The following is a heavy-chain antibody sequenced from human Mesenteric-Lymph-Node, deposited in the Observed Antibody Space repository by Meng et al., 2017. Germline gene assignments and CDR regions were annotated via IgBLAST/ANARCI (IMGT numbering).Heavy chain of an antibody. CDR3: ARDRPYYYDSSGYYSDNWFDP. J-gene: IGHJ5*02. Sequence: QVQLQPWGAGLLKPSETLSLTCAVYGGSFSGYYWSWIRQPPGKGLEWIGEINHSGSTNYNPSLKSRVTISVDTSKNQFSLKLSSVTAADTAVYYCARDRPYYYDSSGYYSDNWFDPWGQGTLVTVSS. CDR1: GGSFSGYY. CDR2: INHSGST. V-gene: IGHV4-34*01. D-gene: IGHD3-22*01.